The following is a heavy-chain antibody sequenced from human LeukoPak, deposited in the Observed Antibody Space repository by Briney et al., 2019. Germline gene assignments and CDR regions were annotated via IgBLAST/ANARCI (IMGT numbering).Heavy chain of an antibody. Sequence: GGSLRLSCAASGFTLSSHSMNWVRQAPGKGLEWVSSISSSSSYIYYADSVKGRFTISRDNAKNSLYLQMNSLRAEDTAVYYCARGSRSSPGNAFDIWGQGTMVTVSS. CDR3: ARGSRSSPGNAFDI. J-gene: IGHJ3*02. CDR2: ISSSSSYI. V-gene: IGHV3-21*01. D-gene: IGHD6-13*01. CDR1: GFTLSSHS.